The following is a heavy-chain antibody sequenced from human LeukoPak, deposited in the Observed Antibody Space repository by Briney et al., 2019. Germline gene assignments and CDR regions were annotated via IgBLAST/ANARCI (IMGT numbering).Heavy chain of an antibody. V-gene: IGHV3-9*01. CDR1: RFTFDDYA. Sequence: GRSLGLSCAASRFTFDDYAMHWIPQAPGKGLDWDSGISWNSGSIGYADSVKGRFTISRDNAKNSMYLQMNSLRAEDTALYYCAKVSSGWYEAPGYWGQGTLVTVSS. D-gene: IGHD6-19*01. CDR3: AKVSSGWYEAPGY. CDR2: ISWNSGSI. J-gene: IGHJ4*02.